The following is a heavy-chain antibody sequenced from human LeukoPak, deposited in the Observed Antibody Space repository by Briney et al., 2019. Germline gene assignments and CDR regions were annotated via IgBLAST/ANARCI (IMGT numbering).Heavy chain of an antibody. J-gene: IGHJ4*02. D-gene: IGHD6-19*01. CDR1: GYTFTSYY. V-gene: IGHV1-46*01. Sequence: GASVKVSCKASGYTFTSYYMHWVRQARGQGLEWLGIINPSGGSTSYAQKFQGRVTMTRDTSTSTVYMELSSLRSEDTAVYYCARIAVAGTGHGFFDYWGQGTLVTVSS. CDR2: INPSGGST. CDR3: ARIAVAGTGHGFFDY.